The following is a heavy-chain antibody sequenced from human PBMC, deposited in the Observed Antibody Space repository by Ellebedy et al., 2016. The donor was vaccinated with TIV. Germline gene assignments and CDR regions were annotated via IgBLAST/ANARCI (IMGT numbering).Heavy chain of an antibody. Sequence: ASVKVSCKAPGDTFTSYGFSWVRQAPGQGLEWMGWISGHSGNMKYAQKFQGRVTMTSDTSTTTVYLELRGLTSDDTAVYYCARDPIATSGRYFYYGMDVWGQGTPVTVSS. CDR1: GDTFTSYG. CDR3: ARDPIATSGRYFYYGMDV. J-gene: IGHJ6*02. CDR2: ISGHSGNM. V-gene: IGHV1-18*01. D-gene: IGHD2-15*01.